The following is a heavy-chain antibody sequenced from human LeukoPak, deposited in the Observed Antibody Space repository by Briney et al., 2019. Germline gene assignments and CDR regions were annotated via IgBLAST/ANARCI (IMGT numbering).Heavy chain of an antibody. D-gene: IGHD5-18*01. V-gene: IGHV4-39*01. Sequence: TSETLSLTCTVSGGSISSSSYYWGWIRQPPGKGLEWIGSIYYSGSTYYNPSLKSRVTISVDTSKNQFSLKLSSVTAADTAVYYCARPVEFAWLQPPGDAFDIWGQGTMVTVSS. CDR1: GGSISSSSYY. CDR2: IYYSGST. J-gene: IGHJ3*02. CDR3: ARPVEFAWLQPPGDAFDI.